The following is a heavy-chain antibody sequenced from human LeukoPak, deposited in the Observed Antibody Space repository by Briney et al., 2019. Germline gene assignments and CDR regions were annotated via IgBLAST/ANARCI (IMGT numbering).Heavy chain of an antibody. CDR2: ISGSGGGT. Sequence: PGGSLRLSCAAAEFTFSAHAMNWVRQAPGKGLEWVSVISGSGGGTFHADSVKGRFTISRDNSKNTLYLEMNSLRAEDTALYYCARVNVKDLWAAQFHGFYFDYWGQRTVVTVSS. D-gene: IGHD3-3*01. CDR3: ARVNVKDLWAAQFHGFYFDY. CDR1: EFTFSAHA. J-gene: IGHJ4*02. V-gene: IGHV3-23*01.